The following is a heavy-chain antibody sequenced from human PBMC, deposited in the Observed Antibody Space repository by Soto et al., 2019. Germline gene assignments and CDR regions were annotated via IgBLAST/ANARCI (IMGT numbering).Heavy chain of an antibody. CDR2: ISGSGGST. D-gene: IGHD2-8*01. Sequence: LRLSCAASGFTFSSYAMSWVRQAPGKGLEWVSAISGSGGSTYYADSVKGRFTISRDNSKNTLYLQMNSLRAEDTAVYYCAKARPSRYCTNGVCWNYWYFDLWGRGTLVTVSS. CDR1: GFTFSSYA. CDR3: AKARPSRYCTNGVCWNYWYFDL. J-gene: IGHJ2*01. V-gene: IGHV3-23*01.